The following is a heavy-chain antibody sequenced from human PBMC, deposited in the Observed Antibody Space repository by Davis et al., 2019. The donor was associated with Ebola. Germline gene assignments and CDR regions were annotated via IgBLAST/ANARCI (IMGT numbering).Heavy chain of an antibody. V-gene: IGHV5-51*01. CDR1: GYSFTSYW. J-gene: IGHJ2*01. CDR3: ARRIVVAHWYFDL. Sequence: GGSLRLSCKGSGYSFTSYWIGWVRQMPGKGLEWMGILYPGDSDTRYSPSFQGQVTISADKSISTAYLQWSSLKASDTAMYYCARRIVVAHWYFDLWGRGTLVTVSS. CDR2: LYPGDSDT. D-gene: IGHD3-22*01.